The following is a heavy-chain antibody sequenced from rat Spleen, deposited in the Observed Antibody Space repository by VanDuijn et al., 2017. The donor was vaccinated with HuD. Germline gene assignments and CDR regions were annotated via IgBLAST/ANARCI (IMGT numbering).Heavy chain of an antibody. D-gene: IGHD4-6*01. V-gene: IGHV5-20*01. J-gene: IGHJ2*01. CDR1: GFTFSDYY. CDR2: ISYDGGST. CDR3: TTWANPLG. Sequence: EVQLVESGGGLVQPGSSLKFSCAASGFTFSDYYMAWVRQPPTTGLEWAASISYDGGSTYYRDSVKGRFTIPRDNAKSSLYLQMDSLRSEDTATYYCTTWANPLGWGQGVMVTVSS.